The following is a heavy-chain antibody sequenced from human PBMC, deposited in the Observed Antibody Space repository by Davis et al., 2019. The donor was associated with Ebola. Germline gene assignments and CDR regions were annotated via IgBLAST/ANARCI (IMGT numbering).Heavy chain of an antibody. D-gene: IGHD3-16*01. CDR3: ALHTGMLL. J-gene: IGHJ4*02. Sequence: ASVKVSCKASGYTFTNYDINWVRQAAGQGLEWMGRLIPNSGDTVYAQKFQGRVTVTRNTSISTAYLELSSLRSEDTAVYYCALHTGMLLWGQGTLVTVSS. CDR1: GYTFTNYD. CDR2: LIPNSGDT. V-gene: IGHV1-8*01.